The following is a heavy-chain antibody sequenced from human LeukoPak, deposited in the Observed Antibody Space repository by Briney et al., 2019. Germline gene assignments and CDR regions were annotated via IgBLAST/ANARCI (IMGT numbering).Heavy chain of an antibody. CDR1: GFTFSSYS. V-gene: IGHV3-21*01. J-gene: IGHJ3*02. CDR3: ARDGVHAFDI. Sequence: PGGSLRLSCAASGFTFSSYSMNWVRQAPGKGLEWVSSISSSSSYIYYADSVKGRFTISRDNAENSLYLQMNSLRAEDTAVYYCARDGVHAFDIWGQGTMVTVSS. D-gene: IGHD2-8*01. CDR2: ISSSSSYI.